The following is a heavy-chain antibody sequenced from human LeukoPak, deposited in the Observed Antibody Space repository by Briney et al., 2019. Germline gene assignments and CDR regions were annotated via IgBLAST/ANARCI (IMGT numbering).Heavy chain of an antibody. CDR1: GSTFSSYW. CDR2: IKQDGSKK. J-gene: IGHJ4*02. D-gene: IGHD2-15*01. V-gene: IGHV3-7*01. CDR3: ARDARGYFDY. Sequence: GGSLRLSFAAPGSTFSSYWMSWVRRAPGKGLEWVANIKQDGSKKYYVDSVKGRFTISRDNAKNSLYLQMNSLRAEDTAVYYCARDARGYFDYWGQGTLVTVSS.